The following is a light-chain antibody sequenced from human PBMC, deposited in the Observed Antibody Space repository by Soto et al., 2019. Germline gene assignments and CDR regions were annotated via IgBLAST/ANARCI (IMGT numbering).Light chain of an antibody. J-gene: IGKJ1*01. CDR3: QQSYSTLWT. CDR2: AAS. CDR1: QSISSY. Sequence: DIQMTQSPSSLSASVGDRVTITCRASQSISSYLNWYQQKPGKAPKLLIYAASSLQSGVPSRFSGSGSGTDFTLTIRSLQPEAFATYYCQQSYSTLWTFGQGTKVEIK. V-gene: IGKV1-39*01.